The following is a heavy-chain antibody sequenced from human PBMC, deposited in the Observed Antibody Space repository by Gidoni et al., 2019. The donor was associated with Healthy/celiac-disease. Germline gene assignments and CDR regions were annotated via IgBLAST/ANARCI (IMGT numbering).Heavy chain of an antibody. Sequence: QMQLQESGPGLVKPSQTLSLTCTVSGGSICCVDYYWCGIRQPPGKGLEWIGYIYYSGSTYYNPSLKSRVTISVDTSKNQFSLKLSSVTAADTAVYYCAGGGGNCSGGSCYSDAFDIWGQVTMVTVSS. V-gene: IGHV4-30-4*01. J-gene: IGHJ3*02. D-gene: IGHD2-15*01. CDR1: GGSICCVDYY. CDR3: AGGGGNCSGGSCYSDAFDI. CDR2: IYYSGST.